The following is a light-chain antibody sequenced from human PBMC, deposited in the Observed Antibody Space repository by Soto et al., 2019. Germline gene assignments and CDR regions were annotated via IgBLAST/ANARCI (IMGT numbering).Light chain of an antibody. J-gene: IGKJ1*01. CDR1: QSISSW. Sequence: DIQMTQSPSTLSASVGDRVTITCRASQSISSWLAWYQQKPGKAPKLLIYDASSLESGFPSRFSERRSGTEFTATTVSLQPNVFASYYCQQYNSYALTCGHGNKVEIK. CDR3: QQYNSYALT. V-gene: IGKV1-5*01. CDR2: DAS.